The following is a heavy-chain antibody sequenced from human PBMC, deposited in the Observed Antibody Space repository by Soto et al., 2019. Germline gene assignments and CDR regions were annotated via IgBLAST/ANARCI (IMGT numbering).Heavy chain of an antibody. Sequence: PGGSLRLSCSASGFTFSSFAMHWVRQAPGKGLEYISSISDTGGYTPYADSVKGRFIISRDNAKNTLYLQMNSLRVEDTAVYYCTSSIAAPIYWFDPWGQGTLVTVS. CDR3: TSSIAAPIYWFDP. J-gene: IGHJ5*02. V-gene: IGHV3-64*04. CDR1: GFTFSSFA. CDR2: ISDTGGYT. D-gene: IGHD6-6*01.